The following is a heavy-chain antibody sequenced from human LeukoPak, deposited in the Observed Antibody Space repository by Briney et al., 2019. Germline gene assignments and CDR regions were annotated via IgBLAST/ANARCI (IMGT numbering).Heavy chain of an antibody. CDR1: GFTFSSYW. CDR2: IKQDGSEK. Sequence: PGGSLRLSCAASGFTFSSYWMSWVRQAPGKGLEWVANIKQDGSEKYYVDFVKGRFTISRDNAKNSLYLQMNSLGAEDTAVYYCARDSVAAAGPFYYYYYMDVWGKGTTVTVSS. D-gene: IGHD6-13*01. J-gene: IGHJ6*03. CDR3: ARDSVAAAGPFYYYYYMDV. V-gene: IGHV3-7*01.